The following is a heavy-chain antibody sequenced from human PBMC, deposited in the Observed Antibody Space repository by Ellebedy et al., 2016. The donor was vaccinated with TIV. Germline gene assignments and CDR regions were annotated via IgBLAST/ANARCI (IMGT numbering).Heavy chain of an antibody. J-gene: IGHJ5*02. Sequence: GGSLRLXCVASGFSFRSYAMSWVRLAPGKGLEWVSGVSGSGATTNYAESVKGRFSISRDSSKSTLFLQMSSLTADDTAVYYCATGSPYASGNSRVCWFDPWGQGTMVTVSS. CDR3: ATGSPYASGNSRVCWFDP. V-gene: IGHV3-23*01. D-gene: IGHD3-10*01. CDR2: VSGSGATT. CDR1: GFSFRSYA.